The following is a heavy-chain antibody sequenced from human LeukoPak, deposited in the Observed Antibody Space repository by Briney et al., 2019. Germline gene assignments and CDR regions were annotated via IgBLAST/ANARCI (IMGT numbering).Heavy chain of an antibody. CDR1: GYTFTSYY. D-gene: IGHD3-22*01. Sequence: ASVKVSCKASGYTFTSYYMHWVRQAPGQGLEWMGIINPSGGSTSYAQKFQGRVTMTRDMSTSTVYMELSSLRSEDTAVYYCARGPGSGYPRYGWFDPWGQGTLVTVSS. CDR3: ARGPGSGYPRYGWFDP. V-gene: IGHV1-46*01. J-gene: IGHJ5*02. CDR2: INPSGGST.